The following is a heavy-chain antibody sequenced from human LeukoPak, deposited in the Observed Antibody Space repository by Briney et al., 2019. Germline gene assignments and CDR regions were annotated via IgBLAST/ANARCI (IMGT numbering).Heavy chain of an antibody. J-gene: IGHJ3*02. V-gene: IGHV3-33*01. CDR1: GFTFSTYG. CDR2: IWYDGSNK. CDR3: ARDRYSSPGAFDI. D-gene: IGHD6-13*01. Sequence: PGGSLRLSCEASGFTFSTYGMHWVRQAPGKGLEWVAVIWYDGSNKNYADSVKGRFTISRDNSKNTLYLQMNSLRAEDTAVYYCARDRYSSPGAFDIWGQGSMVTVSS.